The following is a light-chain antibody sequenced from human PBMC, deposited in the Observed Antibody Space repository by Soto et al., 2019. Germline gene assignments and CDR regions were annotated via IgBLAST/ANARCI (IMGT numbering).Light chain of an antibody. CDR2: EVS. CDR3: SSYTSGSTWV. Sequence: QLVLTQPASVSGSPGQSITISCTGTSSDVGAYNYVSWYQQHPGKAPKLMIYEVSNRPSGVSNRFSGSKSGNTASLTISGLQAEDEGDYYCSSYTSGSTWVFGGGTKLTVL. J-gene: IGLJ3*02. CDR1: SSDVGAYNY. V-gene: IGLV2-14*01.